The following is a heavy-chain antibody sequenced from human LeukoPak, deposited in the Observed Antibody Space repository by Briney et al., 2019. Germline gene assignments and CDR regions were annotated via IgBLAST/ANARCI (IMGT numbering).Heavy chain of an antibody. V-gene: IGHV3-13*01. Sequence: GGSLRLSCAASGLTFSNYDMHWVRQVAGKGLEWVSVIGSAGDTYYSGSVKGRFTISRENANNSLYLQMNSLRVGDTAVYYCVRGVSHNWFDPWGQGTLVTVSS. J-gene: IGHJ5*02. CDR2: IGSAGDT. CDR1: GLTFSNYD. D-gene: IGHD3-10*01. CDR3: VRGVSHNWFDP.